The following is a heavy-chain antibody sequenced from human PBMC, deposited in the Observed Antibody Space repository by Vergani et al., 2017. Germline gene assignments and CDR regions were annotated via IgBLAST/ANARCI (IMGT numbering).Heavy chain of an antibody. Sequence: QVQLQESGPGLVKPSQTLSLTCTVSGGSISSGSYYWSWIRQPAGKGLEWIGRIYTSGSTNYNPSLKSRVTISVDTSKNQFSLKLSSVTAADTAVYYCARTAYYYDSSGPGYFDYWGQGTLVTVSS. CDR3: ARTAYYYDSSGPGYFDY. V-gene: IGHV4-61*02. J-gene: IGHJ4*02. CDR1: GGSISSGSYY. CDR2: IYTSGST. D-gene: IGHD3-22*01.